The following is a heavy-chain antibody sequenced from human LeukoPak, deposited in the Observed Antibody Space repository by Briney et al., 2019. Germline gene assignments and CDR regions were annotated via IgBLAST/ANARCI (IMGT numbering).Heavy chain of an antibody. V-gene: IGHV4-59*01. J-gene: IGHJ4*02. CDR2: IYYSGST. CDR1: GGSISSYY. Sequence: SETLSLTCTVSGGSISSYYWSWIRQPPVKGLEWIGYIYYSGSTKYNPSLKSRVTISVDTSKNQLPLKLRSVTAADTAVYYCARTTTSLHPFDYWGQGTLVTVSS. CDR3: ARTTTSLHPFDY. D-gene: IGHD4-11*01.